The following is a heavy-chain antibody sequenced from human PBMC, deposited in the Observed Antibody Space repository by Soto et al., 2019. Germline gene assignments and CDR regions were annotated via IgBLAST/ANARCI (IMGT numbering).Heavy chain of an antibody. V-gene: IGHV4-59*11. CDR3: ARGGWYIDY. D-gene: IGHD6-19*01. J-gene: IGHJ4*02. Sequence: QVQLQESGPGLVKPSETLSLTCTASGGSMSGHYWSWIRQPPGKGLEYIGYIYYSGDTNYNPSLKSRVTISVDTSKNQFSLKLSSVTAADTVVYFCARGGWYIDYWGQGTLVTVSS. CDR1: GGSMSGHY. CDR2: IYYSGDT.